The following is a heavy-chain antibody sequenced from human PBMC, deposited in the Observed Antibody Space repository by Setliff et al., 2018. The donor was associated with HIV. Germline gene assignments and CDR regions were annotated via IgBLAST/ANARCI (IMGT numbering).Heavy chain of an antibody. V-gene: IGHV1-46*01. J-gene: IGHJ5*02. Sequence: ASVKVSCKASGYTFTSYYIHWVRQAPGQGLEWMGVIHPSGGSTSYAQSFQDRVTMTRDTSTSTVYMELSSLRSEDTAVYYCATHPPYRSAWYMRSWGQGTLVTVSS. CDR1: GYTFTSYY. D-gene: IGHD6-19*01. CDR3: ATHPPYRSAWYMRS. CDR2: IHPSGGST.